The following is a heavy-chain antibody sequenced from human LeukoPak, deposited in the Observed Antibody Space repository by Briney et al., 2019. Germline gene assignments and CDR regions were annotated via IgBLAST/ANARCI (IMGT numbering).Heavy chain of an antibody. J-gene: IGHJ3*02. CDR2: IYTSGST. D-gene: IGHD3-3*01. V-gene: IGHV4-4*07. Sequence: SETLSLTCTVSGGSISSYYWSWIRQPAGKGLEWIGRIYTSGSTNYNPSIKSRVTMSVDTSKNQFSLKLSSVTAADTAVYYCARVLSITIFGVVTEQDAFDIWGQGTMVTVSS. CDR3: ARVLSITIFGVVTEQDAFDI. CDR1: GGSISSYY.